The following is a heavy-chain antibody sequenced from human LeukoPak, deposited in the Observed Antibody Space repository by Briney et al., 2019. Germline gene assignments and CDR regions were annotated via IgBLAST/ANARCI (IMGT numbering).Heavy chain of an antibody. D-gene: IGHD3-10*01. CDR1: GYTFTGYY. CDR3: ARSGHRRYYYASGPDY. CDR2: INPNSGGT. V-gene: IGHV1-2*02. J-gene: IGHJ4*02. Sequence: ASVKVSCKASGYTFTGYYMHWVRQAPGQGLEWMGWINPNSGGTNYAQNLQGRVTMTTDTSTSTAFMELRSLRSDDTAVYYCARSGHRRYYYASGPDYWGQGTLVTVSS.